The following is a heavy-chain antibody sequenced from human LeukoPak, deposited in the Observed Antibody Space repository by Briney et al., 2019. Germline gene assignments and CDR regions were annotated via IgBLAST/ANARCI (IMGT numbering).Heavy chain of an antibody. CDR1: GGSISNYY. J-gene: IGHJ4*02. V-gene: IGHV4-59*12. Sequence: SETLSLTCTVSGGSISNYYWSWIRQPPGKGLEWIGYIYYSGSTNYNPSLRSRVTISVDTSKNQFSLKLSSVTAADTAVYYCARAALRTPLTYFDYWGQGTLVTVSS. CDR2: IYYSGST. D-gene: IGHD5-12*01. CDR3: ARAALRTPLTYFDY.